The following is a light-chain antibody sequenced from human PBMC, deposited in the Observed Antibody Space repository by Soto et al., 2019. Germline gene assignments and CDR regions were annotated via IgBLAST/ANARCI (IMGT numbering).Light chain of an antibody. CDR1: NSNIGSNT. J-gene: IGLJ1*01. CDR2: SND. Sequence: QSVLTQPPSASGTPGQRVTISCSGSNSNIGSNTVNWYQQLPGTPPKLRIYSNDQRPSGAPDRFSGSKSGASASLAISGLQSEDEADYYCATWDDSLHGYVFGTGTKVTVL. V-gene: IGLV1-44*01. CDR3: ATWDDSLHGYV.